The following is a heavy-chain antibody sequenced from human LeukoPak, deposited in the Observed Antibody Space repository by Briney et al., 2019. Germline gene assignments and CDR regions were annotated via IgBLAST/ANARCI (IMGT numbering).Heavy chain of an antibody. D-gene: IGHD3-22*01. CDR2: IYTSGST. Sequence: SETLSLTCTVSGGSISSSSYYWGWIRQPPGKGLEWIGRIYTSGSTNYNPSLKSRVTISVDTSKNQFSLKLSSVTAADTAVYYCARDRYYYDSSARYFDYWGQGTLVTVSS. CDR3: ARDRYYYDSSARYFDY. CDR1: GGSISSSSYY. J-gene: IGHJ4*02. V-gene: IGHV4-39*07.